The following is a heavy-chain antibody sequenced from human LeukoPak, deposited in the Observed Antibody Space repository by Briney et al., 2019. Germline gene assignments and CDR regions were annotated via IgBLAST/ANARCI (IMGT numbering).Heavy chain of an antibody. J-gene: IGHJ4*02. D-gene: IGHD2-8*01. V-gene: IGHV1-2*02. Sequence: ASVKVSCKASGYTFTGYYMHWVRQAPGQGLEWMGWINPNSGGTNYAQKFQGRVTMTRDTSISTAYMELSRLRSDDTAVYYCARVEFDTPLMGYWGQGTLVTVSS. CDR2: INPNSGGT. CDR3: ARVEFDTPLMGY. CDR1: GYTFTGYY.